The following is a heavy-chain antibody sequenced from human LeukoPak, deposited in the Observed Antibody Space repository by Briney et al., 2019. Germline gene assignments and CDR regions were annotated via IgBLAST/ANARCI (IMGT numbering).Heavy chain of an antibody. J-gene: IGHJ4*02. CDR3: ARERKPPYGTGSYNYYFDY. CDR2: IYYSGST. V-gene: IGHV4-61*01. D-gene: IGHD3-10*01. Sequence: SETLSLACTVSGGSISSSSYYWGWIRQPPGKGLEWIGYIYYSGSTNYNPSLKSRVTISVDTSKNQFSLKLSSVTAADTAVYYCARERKPPYGTGSYNYYFDYWGQGTLVTVSS. CDR1: GGSISSSSYY.